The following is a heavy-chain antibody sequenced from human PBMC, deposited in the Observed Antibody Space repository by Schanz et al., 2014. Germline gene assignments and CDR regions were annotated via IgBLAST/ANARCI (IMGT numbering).Heavy chain of an antibody. Sequence: EVQLVESGGGLIQPGGSLRLSCAVSGFTVNTHYMSWVRPAPGKGLEWVSSMYINSSSTQYADSVKGRFIISRDNSKNTLYLQMNSLRVEDTAVYFCARDGRRYDFKCGYDAWGQGTLVTVSS. J-gene: IGHJ5*02. CDR2: MYINSSST. CDR3: ARDGRRYDFKCGYDA. V-gene: IGHV3-53*01. CDR1: GFTVNTHY. D-gene: IGHD3-3*01.